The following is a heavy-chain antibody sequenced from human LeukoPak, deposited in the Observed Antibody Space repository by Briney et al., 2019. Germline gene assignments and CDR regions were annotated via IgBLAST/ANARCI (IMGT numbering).Heavy chain of an antibody. Sequence: PSETLSLTCAVYGGFLSGYYWSWIRQPPGKGLEWIGEINHSGSTNYNPSLKNRVTISVDTSKNQFSLKLSSVTAADTAVYYCARDLVTVTKGFDVWGQGTMVSVSS. CDR3: ARDLVTVTKGFDV. V-gene: IGHV4-34*01. CDR2: INHSGST. J-gene: IGHJ3*01. CDR1: GGFLSGYY. D-gene: IGHD4-17*01.